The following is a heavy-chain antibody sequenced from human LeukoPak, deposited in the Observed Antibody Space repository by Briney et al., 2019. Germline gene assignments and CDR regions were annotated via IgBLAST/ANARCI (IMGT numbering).Heavy chain of an antibody. J-gene: IGHJ5*02. CDR3: ASAPHRLRRNWFYP. D-gene: IGHD4-17*01. Sequence: PGRSLRLSCAASGFTFSSYAMHWVRQAPGKGLEWVAVISYDGSNKYYADSVKGRFTISRDNSKNTLYLQMNSLRAEDTAVYYCASAPHRLRRNWFYPWGQGTLVTVSS. CDR2: ISYDGSNK. CDR1: GFTFSSYA. V-gene: IGHV3-30*04.